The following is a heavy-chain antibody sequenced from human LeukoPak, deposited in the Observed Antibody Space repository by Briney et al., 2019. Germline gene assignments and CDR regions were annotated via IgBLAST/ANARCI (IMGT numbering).Heavy chain of an antibody. CDR2: ISNSGST. J-gene: IGHJ4*02. CDR1: GGYVNRGTFF. V-gene: IGHV4-61*01. D-gene: IGHD3-22*01. CDR3: ARSPSGYRFDS. Sequence: SETLSLTCAVSGGYVNRGTFFWTWIRKPPGKGLEWIGYISNSGSTNYHPTLKSRVTISSDTSKTQFTLKLTSVTAADTAVYYCARSPSGYRFDSWGQGTLVTVSS.